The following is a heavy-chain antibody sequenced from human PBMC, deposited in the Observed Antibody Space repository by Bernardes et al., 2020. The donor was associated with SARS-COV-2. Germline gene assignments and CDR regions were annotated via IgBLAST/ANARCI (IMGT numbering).Heavy chain of an antibody. V-gene: IGHV3-7*03. CDR2: IKQDGSEK. CDR1: GFTFRSYW. J-gene: IGHJ4*02. CDR3: VGGAGWLFDY. D-gene: IGHD6-19*01. Sequence: GWSLRLSCAASGFTFRSYWMNWVRQAPGKGLEWVAIIKQDGSEKFYVDSVKGRFTISRDNAKNSLFLQMNSLRADDTAVYYCVGGAGWLFDYWGQGTLVAVSS.